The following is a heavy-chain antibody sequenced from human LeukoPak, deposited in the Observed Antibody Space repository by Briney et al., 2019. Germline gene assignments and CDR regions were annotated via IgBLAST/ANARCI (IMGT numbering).Heavy chain of an antibody. V-gene: IGHV3-48*01. CDR1: GFTFSSYS. D-gene: IGHD3-22*01. Sequence: GGSLRLSCAASGFTFSSYSMNWVRQAPGKGLEWVSYISSSSSTIYDADSVKGRFTISRDNAKNSLYLQMNSLRAEDTAVYYCARDHYYDSSGYYYFDYWGQGTLVTVSS. CDR3: ARDHYYDSSGYYYFDY. J-gene: IGHJ4*02. CDR2: ISSSSSTI.